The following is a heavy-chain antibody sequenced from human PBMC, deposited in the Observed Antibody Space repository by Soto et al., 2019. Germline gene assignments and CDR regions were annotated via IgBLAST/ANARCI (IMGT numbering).Heavy chain of an antibody. V-gene: IGHV1-2*04. CDR1: GYTFTGYY. D-gene: IGHD3-22*01. CDR2: INPNSGGT. Sequence: QVQLVQSGAEVKKPGASVKVSCKASGYTFTGYYMHWVRQAPGQGLEWMGWINPNSGGTNYAQKFQGWVTMTRDTSISTAYMELSRLRSDDTAVYYCARYNYDSSGRNYGMDVWGQGTTVTVSS. J-gene: IGHJ6*02. CDR3: ARYNYDSSGRNYGMDV.